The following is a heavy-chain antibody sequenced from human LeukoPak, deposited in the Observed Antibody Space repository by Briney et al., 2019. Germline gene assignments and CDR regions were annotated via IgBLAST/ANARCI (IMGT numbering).Heavy chain of an antibody. Sequence: PGGSLRLSCAASGFTFSSYAVSWVRQGPGKGVEWVSAMSGSGGSTYYADSVKGRFTISRDNSKNTLYLQINSLRAEDTAVYYCAKDYQGKVVAGTAELDYWGQGTLVTVSS. CDR2: MSGSGGST. V-gene: IGHV3-23*01. D-gene: IGHD6-19*01. CDR1: GFTFSSYA. J-gene: IGHJ4*02. CDR3: AKDYQGKVVAGTAELDY.